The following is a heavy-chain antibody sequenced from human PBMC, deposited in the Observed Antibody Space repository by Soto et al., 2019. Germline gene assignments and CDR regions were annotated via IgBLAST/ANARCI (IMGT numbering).Heavy chain of an antibody. D-gene: IGHD3-3*01. Sequence: GGSLRLSCAASGFTFSSYAMHWVRQAPGKGLEWVAVISYDGSNKYYADSVKGRFTISRDNSKNTLYLQMNSLRAEDTAVYYCARDEPSYDFWSRTNYGMDVWGQGTTVTVSS. V-gene: IGHV3-30-3*01. CDR1: GFTFSSYA. CDR2: ISYDGSNK. J-gene: IGHJ6*02. CDR3: ARDEPSYDFWSRTNYGMDV.